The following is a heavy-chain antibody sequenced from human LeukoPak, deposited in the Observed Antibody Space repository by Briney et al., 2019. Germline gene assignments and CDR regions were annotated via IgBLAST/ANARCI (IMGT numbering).Heavy chain of an antibody. Sequence: SGTLSLTCAVSGYSISRGYYWALIRPPPGKGLEWIGTVYHTGSTYYNPSLDSRVTISVDTSKNEFSLNLKSVTAADAAVYYCARAGWIITSGIDYWGQGALVTVSS. CDR2: VYHTGST. V-gene: IGHV4-38-2*01. CDR3: ARAGWIITSGIDY. CDR1: GYSISRGYY. J-gene: IGHJ4*02. D-gene: IGHD3-10*01.